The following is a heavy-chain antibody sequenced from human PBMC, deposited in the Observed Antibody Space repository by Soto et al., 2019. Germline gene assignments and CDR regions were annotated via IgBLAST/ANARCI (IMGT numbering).Heavy chain of an antibody. CDR2: ISNGSEYI. Sequence: EMQLVESGGGLVKPGGSLRLSCAASGFTFSTYGMNWVRQAPGKGLEWVSSISNGSEYIYYADSLKGRLTISRDNARNSLYLQLNSLRAEDTAVYYCATDGAAGSVMEVWGQGTTVTVSS. CDR3: ATDGAAGSVMEV. CDR1: GFTFSTYG. J-gene: IGHJ6*02. V-gene: IGHV3-21*01. D-gene: IGHD6-13*01.